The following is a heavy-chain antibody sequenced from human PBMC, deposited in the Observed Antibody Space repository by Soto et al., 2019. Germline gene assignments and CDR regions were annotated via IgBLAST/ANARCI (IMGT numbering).Heavy chain of an antibody. J-gene: IGHJ6*02. D-gene: IGHD2-2*01. V-gene: IGHV3-23*01. Sequence: PGGSLRLSCAASGFTFSSYAMSWVRQAPGKGLEWVSAISGSGGSTYYADSVKGRFTISRDNSKNTLYLQMNSLRAEDTAVYYCAEFTLLYCSSTSCSEDYITPLSSGMDVWGQGTTVTVSS. CDR2: ISGSGGST. CDR1: GFTFSSYA. CDR3: AEFTLLYCSSTSCSEDYITPLSSGMDV.